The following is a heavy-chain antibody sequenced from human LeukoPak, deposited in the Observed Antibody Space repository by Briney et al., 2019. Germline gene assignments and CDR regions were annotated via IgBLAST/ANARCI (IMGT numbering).Heavy chain of an antibody. CDR2: INPSGGST. D-gene: IGHD5-12*01. CDR1: GYTFTSYY. CDR3: ARSIVATKDSRNWFDP. V-gene: IGHV1-46*01. Sequence: ASVKVSCKASGYTFTSYYMHWVRQAPGQGLEWMGIINPSGGSTSYAQKFQGRVTMTRDMSTSTVYMELSSLRSEDTAVYYCARSIVATKDSRNWFDPWGQGTLVTVSS. J-gene: IGHJ5*02.